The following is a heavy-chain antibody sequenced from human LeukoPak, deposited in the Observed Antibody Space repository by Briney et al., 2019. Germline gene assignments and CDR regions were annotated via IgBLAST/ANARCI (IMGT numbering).Heavy chain of an antibody. CDR1: GFIFRDFS. V-gene: IGHV3-7*01. Sequence: PGGSLRLSCAVSGFIFRDFSMSWVRQAPGKGLEWVAKMDENGNEIFYVDSVKGRFTISRDNAKNSLYLQMTRLRADDTAVYYCARPRGCGTSRCNNFDYWGQGTLVTVSS. D-gene: IGHD2-21*01. CDR2: MDENGNEI. CDR3: ARPRGCGTSRCNNFDY. J-gene: IGHJ4*02.